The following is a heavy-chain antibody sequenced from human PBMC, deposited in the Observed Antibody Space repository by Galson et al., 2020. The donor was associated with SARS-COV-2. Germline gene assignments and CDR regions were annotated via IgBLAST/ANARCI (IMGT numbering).Heavy chain of an antibody. CDR3: AREAEWELRMEYFDY. CDR1: GFTFSSYA. Sequence: GGSLRLSCAASGFTFSSYAMSWVRQAPGKGLEWVAAIGGSGGNIYYADSVKGRFTISISRDNSKNTLYLQMNSLRAEDTAVYYCAREAEWELRMEYFDYWGQGTLVTVSS. CDR2: IGGSGGNI. V-gene: IGHV3-23*01. J-gene: IGHJ4*02. D-gene: IGHD1-26*01.